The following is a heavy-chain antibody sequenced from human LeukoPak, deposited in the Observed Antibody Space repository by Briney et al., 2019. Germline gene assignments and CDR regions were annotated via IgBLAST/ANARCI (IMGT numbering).Heavy chain of an antibody. CDR3: AITNYGSGSGMDV. V-gene: IGHV4-38-2*02. Sequence: SETLSLTCTVSGGSISGSYYWVWIRQPPGKGLEWIGSIYHSGSTHYNPSLKSRVTISVDTSKNQFSLKLSSVTAADTAVYYCAITNYGSGSGMDVWGKGTTVTVSS. CDR2: IYHSGST. D-gene: IGHD3-10*01. CDR1: GGSISGSYY. J-gene: IGHJ6*04.